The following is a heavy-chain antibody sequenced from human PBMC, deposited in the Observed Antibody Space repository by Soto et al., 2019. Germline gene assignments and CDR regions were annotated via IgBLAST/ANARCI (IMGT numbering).Heavy chain of an antibody. CDR3: ARDVGIWFWELSTSANYYYGLDV. CDR1: GGSISSGGYY. CDR2: IYYSGST. Sequence: QVQLQESGPGLVKPSQTLSLTCTVSGGSISSGGYYWTWIRQQPEKGLEWIGYIYYSGSTHYNPSLKSRATISADTSKNQFSLDLNFDTGADTAVYYCARDVGIWFWELSTSANYYYGLDVWGQGTTVTVSS. V-gene: IGHV4-31*03. J-gene: IGHJ6*02. D-gene: IGHD3-10*01.